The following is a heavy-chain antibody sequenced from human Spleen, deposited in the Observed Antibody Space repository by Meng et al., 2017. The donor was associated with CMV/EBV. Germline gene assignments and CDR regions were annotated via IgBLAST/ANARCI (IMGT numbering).Heavy chain of an antibody. CDR2: IYYSGST. D-gene: IGHD4-17*01. Sequence: ESLKISCTVSGGSISSSSYYWGWIRQPPGKGLEWIGSIYYSGSTYYNPSLKSRVTISVDTSKNQFSLKLSSVTAADTAVYYCALTTVNWFDPWGHGTLVTVSS. J-gene: IGHJ5*02. CDR3: ALTTVNWFDP. V-gene: IGHV4-39*07. CDR1: GGSISSSSYY.